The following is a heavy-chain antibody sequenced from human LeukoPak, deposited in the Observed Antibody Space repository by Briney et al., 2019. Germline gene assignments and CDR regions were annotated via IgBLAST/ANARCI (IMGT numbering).Heavy chain of an antibody. D-gene: IGHD3-10*01. CDR2: IIPIFGTA. V-gene: IGHV1-69*05. CDR3: ARCLSWFGDAGYYYYYMDV. J-gene: IGHJ6*03. CDR1: GGTFSSYA. Sequence: SVKVSCRASGGTFSSYAISWVRQAPGQGLEWMGGIIPIFGTANYAQKFQGRVTITTDESTSTAYMELSSLRSEDTAVYYCARCLSWFGDAGYYYYYMDVWGKGTTVTVSS.